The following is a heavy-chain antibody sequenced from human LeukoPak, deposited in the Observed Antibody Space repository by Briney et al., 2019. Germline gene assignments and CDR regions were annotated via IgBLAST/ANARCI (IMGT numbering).Heavy chain of an antibody. Sequence: APVKVSCKVSGHTLTEACIHWVRQAPGKGLEWMGSFDPEDEKAVFSRDFQGRITMTEDAATDTAYMDLSSLGSQDTAFYYCTMSDRYRGRPFDYWGQGTLVTVSS. CDR1: GHTLTEAC. D-gene: IGHD4-11*01. J-gene: IGHJ4*02. CDR3: TMSDRYRGRPFDY. CDR2: FDPEDEKA. V-gene: IGHV1-24*01.